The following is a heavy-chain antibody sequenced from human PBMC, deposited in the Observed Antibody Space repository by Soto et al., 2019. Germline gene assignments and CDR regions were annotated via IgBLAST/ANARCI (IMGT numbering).Heavy chain of an antibody. J-gene: IGHJ4*02. CDR2: ISYDGSNK. Sequence: GGSLRLSCAASGFTFSSYGMHWVRQAPGKALEWVAVISYDGSNKYYADSVKGRFTISRDNSKNTLYLQMNSLRAEDTAVYYCAKGTPLFVVYIDYWGQGTLVTVSS. CDR1: GFTFSSYG. V-gene: IGHV3-30*18. CDR3: AKGTPLFVVYIDY. D-gene: IGHD2-21*01.